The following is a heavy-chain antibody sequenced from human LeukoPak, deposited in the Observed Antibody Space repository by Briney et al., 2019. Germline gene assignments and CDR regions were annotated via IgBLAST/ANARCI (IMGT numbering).Heavy chain of an antibody. CDR1: GGSINSSSYY. V-gene: IGHV4-39*07. CDR2: IYYSGST. Sequence: SETLSLTCTVSGGSINSSSYYWGWIRQPPGKGLEWIASIYYSGSTYYNPSLKSRVTISVDTSKNQFSLKLSSVTAADTAVYYCARARRVPAASVDYWGQGTLVTVSS. CDR3: ARARRVPAASVDY. D-gene: IGHD2-2*01. J-gene: IGHJ4*02.